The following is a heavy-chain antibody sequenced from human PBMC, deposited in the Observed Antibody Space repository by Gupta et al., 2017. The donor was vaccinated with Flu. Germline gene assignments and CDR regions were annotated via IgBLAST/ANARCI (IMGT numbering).Heavy chain of an antibody. J-gene: IGHJ4*02. Sequence: EVQLLEYGGGLVQPGGSLKLSCAASGLTLRSYAMCWVRQAPGKGLGWVSAIGGSGGSTYYADAVKGRFTIARDNSKNTLYLQMNSLRAEDTAVYYCAKDRESGSQGIDYWGQGTLVTVSS. V-gene: IGHV3-23*01. CDR2: IGGSGGST. CDR3: AKDRESGSQGIDY. D-gene: IGHD1-26*01. CDR1: GLTLRSYA.